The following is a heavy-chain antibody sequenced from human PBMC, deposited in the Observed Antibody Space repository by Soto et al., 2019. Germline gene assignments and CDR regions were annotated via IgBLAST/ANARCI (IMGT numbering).Heavy chain of an antibody. V-gene: IGHV3-23*01. CDR1: GFTFSSYA. J-gene: IGHJ5*02. D-gene: IGHD2-2*01. CDR2: ISGSGGST. CDR3: AKTSRGYCSSTSCYASRYDP. Sequence: PGGSLRLSCAASGFTFSSYAMSWVRQAPGKGLEWVSAISGSGGSTYYADSVKGRFTISRDNSKNTLYLQMNSLRAEDTAVYYCAKTSRGYCSSTSCYASRYDPWGQGTLVTVSS.